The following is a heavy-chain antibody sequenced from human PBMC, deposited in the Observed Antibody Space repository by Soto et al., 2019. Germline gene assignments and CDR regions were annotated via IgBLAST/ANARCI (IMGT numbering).Heavy chain of an antibody. Sequence: ASVKVSCKASGGTFSSYAISWVRQAPGQGLEWMGGIIPIFGTANYAQKFQGRVTITADESTSTAYMELSSLRSEDTAVYYCARGTPYYTPQWCAFDIWGQGTMVTV. CDR1: GGTFSSYA. J-gene: IGHJ3*02. D-gene: IGHD3-3*01. V-gene: IGHV1-69*13. CDR3: ARGTPYYTPQWCAFDI. CDR2: IIPIFGTA.